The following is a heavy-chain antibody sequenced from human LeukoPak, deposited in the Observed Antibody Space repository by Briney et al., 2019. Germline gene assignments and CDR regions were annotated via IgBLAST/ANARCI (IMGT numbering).Heavy chain of an antibody. J-gene: IGHJ4*02. CDR2: ISNIGST. Sequence: SETLSLTCTVSGASISSYFWTWIRQSPGKGLEWIGYISNIGSTNYNPSLKSRVTISGDTSKNQFSLKLSSVTAADTAVYYCARSRTRMVRGVIDHGDYWGQGTLVTVSS. V-gene: IGHV4-59*12. D-gene: IGHD3-10*01. CDR1: GASISSYF. CDR3: ARSRTRMVRGVIDHGDY.